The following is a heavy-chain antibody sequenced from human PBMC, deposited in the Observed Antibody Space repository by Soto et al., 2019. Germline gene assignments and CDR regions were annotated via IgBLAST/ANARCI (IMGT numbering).Heavy chain of an antibody. J-gene: IGHJ5*02. CDR2: ISYDGSNK. CDR3: ARDVSGYSSGWSEGHWFDP. Sequence: QVQLVESGGGVVQPGRSLRLSCAASGFTFSSYAMHWVRQAPGKGLEWVAVISYDGSNKYYADSVKGRFTISRDNFKNTLYLQMNSLRAEDTAVYYCARDVSGYSSGWSEGHWFDPWGQGTLVTVSS. D-gene: IGHD6-19*01. V-gene: IGHV3-30-3*01. CDR1: GFTFSSYA.